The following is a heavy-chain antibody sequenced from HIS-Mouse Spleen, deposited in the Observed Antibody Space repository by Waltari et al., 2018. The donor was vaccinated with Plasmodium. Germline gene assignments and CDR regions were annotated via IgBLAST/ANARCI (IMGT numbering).Heavy chain of an antibody. D-gene: IGHD6-13*01. CDR2: ISAYNGNT. J-gene: IGHJ1*01. V-gene: IGHV1-18*01. Sequence: QVQLVQSGAEVKKPGASVKVSCKASGYTFTSYGISWVRQAPGQGLEWMGWISAYNGNTNYAQKLQGRVTMTTDTSTSTAYMELRSLRSDDTAVYYCARVLGYKAAAGTFVEYFQHWGQGTLVTVSS. CDR3: ARVLGYKAAAGTFVEYFQH. CDR1: GYTFTSYG.